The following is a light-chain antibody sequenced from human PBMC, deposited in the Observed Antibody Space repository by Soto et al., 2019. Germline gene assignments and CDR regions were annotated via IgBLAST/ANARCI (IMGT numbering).Light chain of an antibody. CDR2: GNG. V-gene: IGLV1-40*01. CDR1: SSNIGAGYD. J-gene: IGLJ1*01. Sequence: VLTQPPSVSGAPGQRVTISCTGSSSNIGAGYDVHWYQQLPGTAPKLLIYGNGNRPSGVPDRFSGSKSGTSASLAITGLQAEDEADYYCQSYDSSLSGSEVFGTGTKVTVL. CDR3: QSYDSSLSGSEV.